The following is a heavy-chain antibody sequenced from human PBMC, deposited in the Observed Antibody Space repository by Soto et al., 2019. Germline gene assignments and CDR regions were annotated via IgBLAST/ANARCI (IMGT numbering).Heavy chain of an antibody. D-gene: IGHD6-6*01. J-gene: IGHJ6*02. CDR3: ATYGGAAARPHYYYGMDV. V-gene: IGHV1-24*01. CDR1: GYTLTELS. Sequence: QVQLVQSGAEVKKPGASVKVSCKVSGYTLTELSMHWARQAPGKGLEWMGSSDPEDGKTIYAQQLQSRVTITEDTSTATAVMELSSVRSEDTAVYYCATYGGAAARPHYYYGMDVWGQGTTVTVSS. CDR2: SDPEDGKT.